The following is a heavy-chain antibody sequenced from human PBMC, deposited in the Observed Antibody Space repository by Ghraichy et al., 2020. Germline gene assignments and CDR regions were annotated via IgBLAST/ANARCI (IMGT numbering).Heavy chain of an antibody. CDR3: ERHRMGSVSNYGMDV. Sequence: SETLSLTCTVSGDSFSSNNYLCAWVRQPSGKGLEWIVSISYNGGTYYNPSLKSRFTISVDTSKNHFSLKLSSVTAADTAVYYCERHRMGSVSNYGMDVWGQGTTVTVSS. CDR1: GDSFSSNNYL. CDR2: ISYNGGT. J-gene: IGHJ6*02. V-gene: IGHV4-39*01. D-gene: IGHD3-10*01.